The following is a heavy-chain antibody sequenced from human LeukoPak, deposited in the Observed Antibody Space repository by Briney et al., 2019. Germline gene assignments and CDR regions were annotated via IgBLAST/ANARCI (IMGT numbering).Heavy chain of an antibody. CDR3: ARDGDMGGFDY. V-gene: IGHV3-21*01. CDR1: GFTFSSYS. J-gene: IGHJ4*02. D-gene: IGHD3-9*01. CDR2: ISSNSIYI. Sequence: KAGGSLRLSCEASGFTFSSYSMNWVRQAPGKGLEWVSSISSNSIYIYYADSVKGRFTISRDNAKNSLYLQMNSLRAEDTAVYYCARDGDMGGFDYWGQGTLVTVSS.